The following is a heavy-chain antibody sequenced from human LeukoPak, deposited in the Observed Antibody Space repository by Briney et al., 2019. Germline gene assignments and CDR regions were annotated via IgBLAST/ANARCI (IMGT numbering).Heavy chain of an antibody. J-gene: IGHJ4*02. Sequence: PSETLSLTCTVSGGSISSSSYYWGWIRQPPGKGLEWIGSIYYSGSTYYNPSLKSRVTISVDTSKNQFSLKLGSVTAADTAVYYCARQGDVLRYFDWLDYWGQGTLVTVSS. CDR3: ARQGDVLRYFDWLDY. D-gene: IGHD3-9*01. CDR1: GGSISSSSYY. V-gene: IGHV4-39*01. CDR2: IYYSGST.